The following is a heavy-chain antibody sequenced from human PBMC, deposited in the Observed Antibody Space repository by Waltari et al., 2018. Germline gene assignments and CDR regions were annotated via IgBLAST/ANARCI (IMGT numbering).Heavy chain of an antibody. CDR3: ARTTTLKSLDY. Sequence: EVQLGQSGAEVKNPGATVKISCQASGYPFLDYYMHWVQQAPGKGLQWMGRVDPEDGKTIYAEKFQGRVTITADRSTDTVYMELIRLTSDDTAMYYCARTTTLKSLDYWGQGTLVTVSS. CDR1: GYPFLDYY. V-gene: IGHV1-69-2*01. J-gene: IGHJ4*02. D-gene: IGHD1-1*01. CDR2: VDPEDGKT.